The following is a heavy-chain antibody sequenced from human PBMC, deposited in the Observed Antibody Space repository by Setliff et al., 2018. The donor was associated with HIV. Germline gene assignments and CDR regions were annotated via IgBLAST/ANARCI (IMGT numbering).Heavy chain of an antibody. J-gene: IGHJ4*02. CDR2: VRFDGDYE. CDR1: GFTFSSYG. CDR3: ARGTGAQYGYYFDY. V-gene: IGHV3-30*02. D-gene: IGHD4-17*01. Sequence: PGGSLRLSCAASGFTFSSYGMYWVRQSPGKGPEWMAFVRFDGDYEYYAESVKGRFTVSRDNAKNSLYLQMNSLRFEDTAVYYCARGTGAQYGYYFDYWGQGTLVTVSS.